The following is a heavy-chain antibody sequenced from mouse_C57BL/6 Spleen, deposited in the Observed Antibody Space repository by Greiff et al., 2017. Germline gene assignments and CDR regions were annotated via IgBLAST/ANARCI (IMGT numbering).Heavy chain of an antibody. CDR2: IDPSDSYT. D-gene: IGHD3-2*02. Sequence: VQLQQPGAELVRPGPSVKLSCKASGYTFTSYWMHWVKQRPGQGLEWIGVIDPSDSYTNYNQKFKGKATLTVDTSSSTAYMQLSSLTSEDSAVYYCARSGDTAQATYAMDYWGQGTSVTVSS. CDR3: ARSGDTAQATYAMDY. CDR1: GYTFTSYW. V-gene: IGHV1-59*01. J-gene: IGHJ4*01.